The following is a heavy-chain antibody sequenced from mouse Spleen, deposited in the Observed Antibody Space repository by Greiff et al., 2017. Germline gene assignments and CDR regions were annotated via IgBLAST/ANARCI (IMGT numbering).Heavy chain of an antibody. CDR3: ARGYYGYEDAMDY. CDR1: GYTFTDYN. J-gene: IGHJ4*01. V-gene: IGHV1-22*01. Sequence: EVQLQESGPELMKPGASVKMSCKASGYTFTDYNMHWVKQSHGKSLEWIGYINPNNGGTSYNQKFKGKATLTVNKSSSTAYMELRSLTSEDSAVYYCARGYYGYEDAMDYWGQGTSVTVSS. CDR2: INPNNGGT. D-gene: IGHD1-2*01.